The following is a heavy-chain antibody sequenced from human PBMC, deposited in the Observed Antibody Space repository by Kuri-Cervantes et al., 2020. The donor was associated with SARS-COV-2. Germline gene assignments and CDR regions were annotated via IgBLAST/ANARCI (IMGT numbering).Heavy chain of an antibody. J-gene: IGHJ5*02. CDR1: GGSISSSSYY. CDR2: IYYSGSS. V-gene: IGHV4-39*01. D-gene: IGHD3-22*01. Sequence: SETLSLTCTVSGGSISSSSYYWGWIRQPPGKGLEWIGTIYYSGSSNYNPSLKSRVTISVDTSRNQFSLKLSSVTAADTAVYYCARHSETAYFDTSGSFDPWGQGTLVTVSS. CDR3: ARHSETAYFDTSGSFDP.